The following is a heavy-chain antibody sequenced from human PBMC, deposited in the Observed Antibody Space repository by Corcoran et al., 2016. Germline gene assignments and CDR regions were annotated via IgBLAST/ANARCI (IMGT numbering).Heavy chain of an antibody. V-gene: IGHV3-48*04. CDR2: ISSSSSTI. CDR3: ARVGSSSGWHGDY. D-gene: IGHD6-19*01. CDR1: GFTFSSYS. Sequence: EVQLVESGGGLVQPGGSLRLSCAASGFTFSSYSMNWVRQAPGKGLEWVSYISSSSSTIYYADSVKGRFTISRDNAKNSLYLQMNSLRAEDTAVYYCARVGSSSGWHGDYWGQGTLVTVSS. J-gene: IGHJ4*02.